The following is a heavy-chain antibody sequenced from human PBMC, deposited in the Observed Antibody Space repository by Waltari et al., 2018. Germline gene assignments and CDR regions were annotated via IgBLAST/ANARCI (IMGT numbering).Heavy chain of an antibody. Sequence: QEQLQESGPGLVKPSETLSLTCTVSGGSLSSYYRSWIRQPPGQGLEWIGYIYYSGSTNYNPSLKSRVTISVDTSKNQFSLKLSSVTAADTAVYYCARDRMGIAAAGTGFDYWGQGTLVTVSS. CDR2: IYYSGST. V-gene: IGHV4-59*01. CDR3: ARDRMGIAAAGTGFDY. CDR1: GGSLSSYY. J-gene: IGHJ4*02. D-gene: IGHD6-13*01.